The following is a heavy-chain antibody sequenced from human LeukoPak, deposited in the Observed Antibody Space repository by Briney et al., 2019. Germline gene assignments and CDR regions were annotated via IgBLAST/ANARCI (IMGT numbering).Heavy chain of an antibody. D-gene: IGHD2-2*02. CDR3: ARAVVVVPAAIYYDSSGYLFDY. J-gene: IGHJ4*02. CDR2: INPNSGGT. Sequence: AASVKVSCKASGYTFTGYCMHWVRQAPGQGLEWMGWINPNSGGTNYAQKFQGRVTMTRDTSISTAYMELSRLRSDDKAVYYCARAVVVVPAAIYYDSSGYLFDYWGQGTLVTVSS. CDR1: GYTFTGYC. V-gene: IGHV1-2*02.